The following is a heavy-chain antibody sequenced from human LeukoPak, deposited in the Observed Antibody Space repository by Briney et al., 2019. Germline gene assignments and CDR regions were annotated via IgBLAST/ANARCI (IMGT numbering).Heavy chain of an antibody. J-gene: IGHJ2*01. V-gene: IGHV4-61*05. CDR2: IYYSGST. CDR1: GGSISSSSYY. Sequence: SETLSLTCTVSGGSISSSSYYWGWIRQPPGKGLEWIGYIYYSGSTNYNPSLKSRVTISVDTSKNQFSLKLSSVTAADTAVYYCARSGSGIDWYFDLWGRGTLVTVSS. CDR3: ARSGSGIDWYFDL. D-gene: IGHD6-19*01.